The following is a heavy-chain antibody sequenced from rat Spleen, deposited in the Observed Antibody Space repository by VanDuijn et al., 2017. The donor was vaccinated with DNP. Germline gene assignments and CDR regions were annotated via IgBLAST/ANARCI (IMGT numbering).Heavy chain of an antibody. D-gene: IGHD1-11*01. CDR3: AKGPNYGGDSDYFDY. CDR1: GFNFNDYW. CDR2: IKKDSSTI. J-gene: IGHJ2*01. Sequence: EVKLVESGGGLVQPGRSLKLSCAASGFNFNDYWMGWVRQAPGKGLEWIGQIKKDSSTINYTPSLKDKFTISRDNAQNTLYLQMNKLGSEDTATYYCAKGPNYGGDSDYFDYWGQGVMVTVSS. V-gene: IGHV4-2*01.